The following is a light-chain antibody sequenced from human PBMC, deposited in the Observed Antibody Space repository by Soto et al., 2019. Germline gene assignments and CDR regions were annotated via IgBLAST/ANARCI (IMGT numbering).Light chain of an antibody. Sequence: QSVLTQPASVSGSPGQSITISCTGTSSDVGGYDSVSWYQQDPGKAPKVIIYDVTKRPSGVSNRFSGSKSDNTASLTISGLQAEDETDYYCSSYARGSTLVFGGGTKLTVL. CDR3: SSYARGSTLV. V-gene: IGLV2-14*01. CDR2: DVT. J-gene: IGLJ3*02. CDR1: SSDVGGYDS.